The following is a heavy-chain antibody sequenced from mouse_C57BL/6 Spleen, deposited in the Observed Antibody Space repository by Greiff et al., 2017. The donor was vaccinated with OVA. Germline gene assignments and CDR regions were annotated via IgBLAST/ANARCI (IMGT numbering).Heavy chain of an antibody. Sequence: EVKLVESGGGLVQPGESLKLSCESNEYEFPSHDMSWVRKTPEKRLELVAAINSDGGSTYYPDTMEIRFIISRDNTKKTLYLQMSSLRSEDTALYYCARRYDGYYGYFDVWGTGTTVTVSS. CDR1: EYEFPSHD. CDR3: ARRYDGYYGYFDV. V-gene: IGHV5-2*03. J-gene: IGHJ1*03. D-gene: IGHD2-3*01. CDR2: INSDGGST.